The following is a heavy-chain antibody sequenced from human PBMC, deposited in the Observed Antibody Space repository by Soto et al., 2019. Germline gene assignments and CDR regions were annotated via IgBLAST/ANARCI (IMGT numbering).Heavy chain of an antibody. J-gene: IGHJ5*02. CDR1: GGFISSYY. V-gene: IGHV4-59*01. D-gene: IGHD3-10*01. Sequence: SETLSLTCTVSGGFISSYYWSWIRQPPGKGLEYIGYIFYNGSTNYNPSLKSRVTISVDKSKNQFFLKLGSVTAADTAVYYCAGVNYFDSDPPPNWFDPWGQGTLVTVSS. CDR2: IFYNGST. CDR3: AGVNYFDSDPPPNWFDP.